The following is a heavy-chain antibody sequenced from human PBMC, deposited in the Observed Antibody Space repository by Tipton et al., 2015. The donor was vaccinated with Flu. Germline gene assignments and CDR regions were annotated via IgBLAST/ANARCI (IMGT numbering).Heavy chain of an antibody. V-gene: IGHV4-59*11. D-gene: IGHD3-3*01. Sequence: GSLRLSCTVSGGSISSHYWSWIRQTPGKGLEWIGYIYYSGTTNYSPSLKSRVTISIDPSKKHYVLRLNSVTAADTAMYYCAREADDFWSGYFQVWGQGTLVTVSS. CDR1: GGSISSHY. CDR3: AREADDFWSGYFQV. J-gene: IGHJ4*02. CDR2: IYYSGTT.